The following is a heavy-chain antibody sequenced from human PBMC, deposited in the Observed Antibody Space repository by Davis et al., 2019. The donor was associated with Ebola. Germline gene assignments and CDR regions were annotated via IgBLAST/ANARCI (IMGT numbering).Heavy chain of an antibody. Sequence: GESLKISCAASGFTFSSYGMHWVRQAPGKGLEWVAFIRYDGSNKYYADSVKGRFTISRDNSKNTLYLQMNSLRAEDTAVYYCAKDLYCSSTSCRKGFDYWGQGTLVTVSS. J-gene: IGHJ4*02. D-gene: IGHD2-2*01. CDR2: IRYDGSNK. V-gene: IGHV3-30*02. CDR1: GFTFSSYG. CDR3: AKDLYCSSTSCRKGFDY.